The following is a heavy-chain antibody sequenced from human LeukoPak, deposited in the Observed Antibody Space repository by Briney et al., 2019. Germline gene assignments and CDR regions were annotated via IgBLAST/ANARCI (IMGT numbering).Heavy chain of an antibody. J-gene: IGHJ4*02. D-gene: IGHD1-1*01. CDR3: AMYDSFFDY. Sequence: PSETLSLTCTVSGGSISGYYWSWIRQPPGKGLEWIGYIHYSGSTNYNPSLKSRVTISLDTSKKQFFLRLSSVTAADTAIYYCAMYDSFFDYCGQGTLVTVSS. CDR1: GGSISGYY. V-gene: IGHV4-59*08. CDR2: IHYSGST.